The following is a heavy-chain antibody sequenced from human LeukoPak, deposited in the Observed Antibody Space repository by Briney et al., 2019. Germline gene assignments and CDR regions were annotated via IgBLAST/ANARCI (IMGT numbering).Heavy chain of an antibody. V-gene: IGHV3-30*18. J-gene: IGHJ2*01. Sequence: PGRSLRLSCAASGFTFSSYGMHWVRQAPGKGLEWVAVISYDGSNKYYVDSVKGRVTISRDNSKNTLYLQMNSLRAEDTAVYYCANEPYTYGSNWYFDLWGRGTLVTVSS. CDR1: GFTFSSYG. CDR2: ISYDGSNK. D-gene: IGHD5-18*01. CDR3: ANEPYTYGSNWYFDL.